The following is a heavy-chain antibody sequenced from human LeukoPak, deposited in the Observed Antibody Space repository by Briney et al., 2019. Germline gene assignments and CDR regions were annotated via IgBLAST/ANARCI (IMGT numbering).Heavy chain of an antibody. CDR1: GFTFSTYA. Sequence: GGSLRLSCSASGFTFSTYAMHWVRQAPGKGLEYVSAISRNGGRTYYADSVKGRFTISRDNSKNTLYLQMRAEDTAGYYCVKDLPSGGGVDYWGQGTLVTVSS. CDR3: VKDLPSGGGVDY. D-gene: IGHD3-10*01. CDR2: ISRNGGRT. V-gene: IGHV3-64D*06. J-gene: IGHJ4*02.